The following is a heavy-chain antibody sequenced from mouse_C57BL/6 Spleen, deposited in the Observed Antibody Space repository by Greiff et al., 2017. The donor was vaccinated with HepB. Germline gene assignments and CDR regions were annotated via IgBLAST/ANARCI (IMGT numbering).Heavy chain of an antibody. CDR1: GYTFTSYW. J-gene: IGHJ1*03. D-gene: IGHD2-4*01. CDR2: IYPGSGST. V-gene: IGHV1-55*01. Sequence: QVQLKQPGAELVKPGASVKMSCKASGYTFTSYWITWVKQRPGQGLEWIGDIYPGSGSTNYNEKFKSKATLTVDTSSSTAYMQLSSLTSEDSAVYDGARSAPCDYDKGYFDFWGKGTTVTVSS. CDR3: ARSAPCDYDKGYFDF.